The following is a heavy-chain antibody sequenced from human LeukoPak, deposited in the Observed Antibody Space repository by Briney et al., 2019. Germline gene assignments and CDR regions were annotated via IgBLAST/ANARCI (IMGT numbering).Heavy chain of an antibody. Sequence: ASVKVSCKVSGYTLTELSMHWVRQAPGKGLEWMGGFDPEDGETIYAQKFQGRVTMTEDTSTDTAYMELSSLRSEDTAVYCCATVFWSGYYIYFDYWGQGTLVTVSS. D-gene: IGHD3-3*01. CDR1: GYTLTELS. V-gene: IGHV1-24*01. J-gene: IGHJ4*02. CDR2: FDPEDGET. CDR3: ATVFWSGYYIYFDY.